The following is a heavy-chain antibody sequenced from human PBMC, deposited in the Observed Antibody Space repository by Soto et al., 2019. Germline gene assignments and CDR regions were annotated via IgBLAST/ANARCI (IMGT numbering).Heavy chain of an antibody. CDR2: IRSKANSYAT. V-gene: IGHV3-73*01. J-gene: IGHJ4*02. Sequence: GGTLRLSCAASVLTVSGSALHWVRQASGKGLEWVGRIRSKANSYATAYSASVKGRFTISRDDAKNTAYLQMNSLKTEDTAVYYCTRASGSYALLDYWGQGALVTGSS. D-gene: IGHD1-26*01. CDR3: TRASGSYALLDY. CDR1: VLTVSGSA.